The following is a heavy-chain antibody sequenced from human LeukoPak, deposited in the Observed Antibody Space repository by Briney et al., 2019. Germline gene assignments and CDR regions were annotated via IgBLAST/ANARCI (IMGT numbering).Heavy chain of an antibody. V-gene: IGHV3-11*04. CDR1: GFTFSDYY. J-gene: IGHJ4*02. CDR2: ISGGGSTI. D-gene: IGHD1-26*01. Sequence: GGSLRLSCAASGFTFSDYYMSWVRQAPGKGLEWVSYISGGGSTIYYADSVKGRFTISRDNAKNMIYLQMISLRAEDTAVYYCVKALVGQTSGYWGQGTRVTVST. CDR3: VKALVGQTSGY.